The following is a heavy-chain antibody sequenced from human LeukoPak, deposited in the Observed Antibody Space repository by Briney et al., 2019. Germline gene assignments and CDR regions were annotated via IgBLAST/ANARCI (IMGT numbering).Heavy chain of an antibody. V-gene: IGHV5-51*01. Sequence: GESLKIPCKGPGYSFATYWIGWVRQMPGKGLEWMGIIYPGDSDIRYSPSIQGQVSISADKSISTAYLQWSSLKASDTAMYYCAIRYSGSYNDYWGQGTLVTVSS. J-gene: IGHJ4*02. CDR1: GYSFATYW. D-gene: IGHD1-26*01. CDR3: AIRYSGSYNDY. CDR2: IYPGDSDI.